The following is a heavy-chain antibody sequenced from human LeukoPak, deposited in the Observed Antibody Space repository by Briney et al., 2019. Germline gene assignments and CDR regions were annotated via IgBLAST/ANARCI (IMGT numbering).Heavy chain of an antibody. V-gene: IGHV3-21*01. CDR1: GFTFTSYD. CDR3: ARGVSYRVVVTATDFDY. D-gene: IGHD2-21*02. Sequence: GGSLRLSCEASGFTFTSYDMNWVRQAPGRGLEWVSAIGSSSTHIYYADSVKGRFTISRDNAKNSLYLQMNSLRAEDTAVYYCARGVSYRVVVTATDFDYWGQGTLVTVSS. CDR2: IGSSSTHI. J-gene: IGHJ4*02.